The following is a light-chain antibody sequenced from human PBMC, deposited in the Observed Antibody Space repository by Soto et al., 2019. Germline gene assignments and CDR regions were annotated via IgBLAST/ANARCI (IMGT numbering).Light chain of an antibody. CDR1: QNFSSSY. CDR3: QQYGGSPFT. CDR2: GAS. J-gene: IGKJ4*01. V-gene: IGKV3-20*01. Sequence: ENVLTQSPCTLSVSPGEGATLSCRASQNFSSSYLAWYQQKAGQSPRLLIFGASSRAFGIPDRFSGSWSATDFTLTIDRLEPEDFAVYYCQQYGGSPFTFGGGTKVDI.